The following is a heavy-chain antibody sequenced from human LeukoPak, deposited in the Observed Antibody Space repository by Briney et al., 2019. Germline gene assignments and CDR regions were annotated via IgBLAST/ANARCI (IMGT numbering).Heavy chain of an antibody. CDR1: GYTFTRYY. J-gene: IGHJ4*02. V-gene: IGHV1-2*02. CDR2: INPNSGGT. Sequence: GASVKVSCKASGYTFTRYYMHWVRQAPGQGLEWMGWINPNSGGTNYAQKFQGRVTMTRDTSISTAYMELSRLRSDDTAVYYYARSGYSSGWYRYYFDYWGQGTLVTVSS. CDR3: ARSGYSSGWYRYYFDY. D-gene: IGHD6-19*01.